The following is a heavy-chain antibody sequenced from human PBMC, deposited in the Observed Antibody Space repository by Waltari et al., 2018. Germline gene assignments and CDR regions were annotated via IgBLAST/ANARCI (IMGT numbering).Heavy chain of an antibody. D-gene: IGHD3-3*01. J-gene: IGHJ4*02. CDR3: ATELSFGVVPPLY. CDR2: FDPEDGET. V-gene: IGHV1-24*01. Sequence: QVPLVQSGAEVKKPGASVKVSCKVSGYTLPDLYLPLVRRAPGKGLEGMGGFDPEDGETIDAQKFQGRVTMTEDTSTDTAYMELSSLRSEDTAVYYCATELSFGVVPPLYWGQGTLVTVSS. CDR1: GYTLPDLY.